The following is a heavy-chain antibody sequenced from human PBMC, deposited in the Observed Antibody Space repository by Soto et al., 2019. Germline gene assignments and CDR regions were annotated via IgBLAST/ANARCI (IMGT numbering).Heavy chain of an antibody. CDR2: IIPIFGTA. V-gene: IGHV1-69*13. CDR1: GGTFSSYA. J-gene: IGHJ6*02. D-gene: IGHD3-22*01. CDR3: ARAHSSGYYDYYYYGMDV. Sequence: GASVKVSCKASGGTFSSYAISWVRQAPGQGLEWMGGIIPIFGTANYAQKFQGRVTITADESTSTAYMELSSLRSEDTAVYYCARAHSSGYYDYYYYGMDVWGQGTTVTVSS.